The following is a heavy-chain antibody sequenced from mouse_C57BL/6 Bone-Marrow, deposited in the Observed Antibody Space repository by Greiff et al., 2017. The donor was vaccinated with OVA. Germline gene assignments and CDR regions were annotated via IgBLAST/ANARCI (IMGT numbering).Heavy chain of an antibody. CDR2: IYPGSGST. Sequence: QVQLKQSGAELVKPGASVKMSCKASGYTFTSYWITWVKQRPGQGLEWIGDIYPGSGSTNYNEKFKSKATLTVDTSSSTAYMQLSSLTSEDSAVYYCARGGTTVVEALENWGQGTTLTVSS. CDR3: ARGGTTVVEALEN. CDR1: GYTFTSYW. D-gene: IGHD1-1*01. V-gene: IGHV1-55*01. J-gene: IGHJ2*01.